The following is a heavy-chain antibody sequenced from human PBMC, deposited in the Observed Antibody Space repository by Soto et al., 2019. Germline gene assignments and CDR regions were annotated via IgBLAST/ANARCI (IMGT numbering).Heavy chain of an antibody. CDR3: AKSQSSSPPGSFDY. CDR2: ITWNTGSI. V-gene: IGHV3-9*01. Sequence: EVQLVESGGGLVQPGRSLRLSCAASGFTLDDYAMHWVRQAPGKGLEWVSGITWNTGSIGYADSVKGRFTISRDNAKNSLFMQISSLRAEDTALYYCAKSQSSSPPGSFDYWGQVTLVTVSS. CDR1: GFTLDDYA. J-gene: IGHJ4*02. D-gene: IGHD6-13*01.